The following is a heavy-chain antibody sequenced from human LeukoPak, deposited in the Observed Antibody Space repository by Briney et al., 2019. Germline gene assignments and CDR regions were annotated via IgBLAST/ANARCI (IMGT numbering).Heavy chain of an antibody. V-gene: IGHV1-18*01. D-gene: IGHD3-16*01. CDR3: ARATGTWGHDGFDI. J-gene: IGHJ3*02. CDR2: ISGSSSNT. CDR1: GYTFMSHG. Sequence: GASVKVSCKAYGYTFMSHGISWVRQAPGQGLEWMVGISGSSSNTNYAQRLQGRVTMTTDTSTTTAYMELRSLRSDDTAVYYCARATGTWGHDGFDIWGQGTMVTVSS.